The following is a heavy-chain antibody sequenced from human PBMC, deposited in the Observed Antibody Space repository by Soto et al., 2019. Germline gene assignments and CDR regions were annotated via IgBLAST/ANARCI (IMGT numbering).Heavy chain of an antibody. Sequence: PGWSLRLSCASSVFTFISYSMNWVRQAPGKGLEWVSSISSSSSYIYYADSVKGRFTISRDNAKNSLYLQMNSLRAEDTAVYYCAREGSEYYYDSSGYQEYFDYWGQGTLVTVSS. CDR1: VFTFISYS. J-gene: IGHJ4*02. D-gene: IGHD3-22*01. CDR2: ISSSSSYI. V-gene: IGHV3-21*01. CDR3: AREGSEYYYDSSGYQEYFDY.